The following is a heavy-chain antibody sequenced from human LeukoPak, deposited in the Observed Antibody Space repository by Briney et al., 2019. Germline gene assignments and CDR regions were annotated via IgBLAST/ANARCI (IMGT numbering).Heavy chain of an antibody. D-gene: IGHD1-26*01. CDR3: ARQSTGGSYYATYLQQ. CDR1: GYTFSSYG. J-gene: IGHJ1*01. Sequence: RASVKVSCKASGYTFSSYGISWVRQAPGQGLEWMGWISAYNGNTNYAQKVQGRLFMTTDTSTSTAYMELRSLKSDDTAVYYCARQSTGGSYYATYLQQWGQGTLVTVSS. V-gene: IGHV1-18*01. CDR2: ISAYNGNT.